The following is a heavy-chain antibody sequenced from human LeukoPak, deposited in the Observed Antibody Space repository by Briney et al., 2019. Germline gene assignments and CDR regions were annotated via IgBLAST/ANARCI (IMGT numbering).Heavy chain of an antibody. CDR1: GFALGEYA. D-gene: IGHD4-17*01. CDR3: TRGDDYGDY. Sequence: GGSLRLSCTASGFALGEYAMTWVRQAPGKGLQWVGSIRSKAYGGTTEYAASVKGRFSISRDNSKSIAYLEMNSLKTEDTAFYYCTRGDDYGDYWGQGTLVTVSS. J-gene: IGHJ4*02. CDR2: IRSKAYGGTT. V-gene: IGHV3-49*04.